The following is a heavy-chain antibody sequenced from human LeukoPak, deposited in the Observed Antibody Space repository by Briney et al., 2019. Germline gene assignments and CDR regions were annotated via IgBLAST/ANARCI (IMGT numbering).Heavy chain of an antibody. CDR1: GYTFTNYG. J-gene: IGHJ3*02. V-gene: IGHV1-18*01. CDR2: ISGYNGHT. CDR3: ARMMTPRLYYDSSGYYYGAFDI. Sequence: ASVKVSCKASGYTFTNYGITWVRQAPGQGLEWMGWISGYNGHTNYAQKLQGRVTMTTDTSTSTAYMELWSLRSDDTAMYYCARMMTPRLYYDSSGYYYGAFDIWGQGTMVTVSS. D-gene: IGHD3-22*01.